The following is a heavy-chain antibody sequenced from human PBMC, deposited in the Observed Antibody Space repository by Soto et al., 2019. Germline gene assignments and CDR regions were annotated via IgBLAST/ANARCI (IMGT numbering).Heavy chain of an antibody. Sequence: QVQLVQSGAEVKKPGASVKVACKASGYTFTSYGISWVRQAPGQGLEWMGWSSAYNGNTNYAQKLQDRVTITTDTATSTAYMELRSLRSDDTAVYYCARDRGSSGWYSFDYWGQGTLVTVSS. D-gene: IGHD6-19*01. J-gene: IGHJ4*02. CDR2: SSAYNGNT. CDR3: ARDRGSSGWYSFDY. V-gene: IGHV1-18*01. CDR1: GYTFTSYG.